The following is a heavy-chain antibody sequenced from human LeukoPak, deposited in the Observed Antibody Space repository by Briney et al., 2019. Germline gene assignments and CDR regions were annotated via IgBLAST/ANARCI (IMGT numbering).Heavy chain of an antibody. CDR2: ISSSGSTI. CDR1: GFTFSDYF. J-gene: IGHJ5*02. CDR3: ARDRRRSAVAGDAGNWFDP. D-gene: IGHD6-19*01. Sequence: GGSLRLSCAASGFTFSDYFMSWIRQAPGKGLEWVSYISSSGSTIYYADSVKGRFTISRDNAKNSLYLQMNSRRAEDTAVYYWARDRRRSAVAGDAGNWFDPWGQGTLVTVSS. V-gene: IGHV3-11*01.